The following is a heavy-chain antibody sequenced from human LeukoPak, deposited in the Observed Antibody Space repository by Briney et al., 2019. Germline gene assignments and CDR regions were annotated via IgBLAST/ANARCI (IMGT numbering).Heavy chain of an antibody. J-gene: IGHJ6*02. CDR1: GFTFDDYT. D-gene: IGHD6-13*01. CDR3: AKDIDPADSRAIYGMDV. CDR2: ISWDGGST. V-gene: IGHV3-43*01. Sequence: GGSLRLSCAASGFTFDDYTMHWVRQAPGKGLEWVSLISWDGGSTYYADSVKGRFTISRDNSKNSLYLQMNSLRTEDTALYYCAKDIDPADSRAIYGMDVWGQGTTVTVSS.